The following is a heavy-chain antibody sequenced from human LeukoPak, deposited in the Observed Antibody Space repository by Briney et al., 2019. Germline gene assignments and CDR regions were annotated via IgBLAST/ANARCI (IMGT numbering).Heavy chain of an antibody. CDR1: GFTFSSYW. J-gene: IGHJ6*03. CDR2: IKQDGSEK. Sequence: PGGSLRLSCAASGFTFSSYWMSWVRQAPGKGLEWVDNIKQDGSEKYYVDSVKGRFTISRDNAKNSLYLQMNSLRAEDTAVYYCARYGPFLEWLSYYYYYYMDVWGKGTTVTVSS. D-gene: IGHD3-3*02. V-gene: IGHV3-7*01. CDR3: ARYGPFLEWLSYYYYYYMDV.